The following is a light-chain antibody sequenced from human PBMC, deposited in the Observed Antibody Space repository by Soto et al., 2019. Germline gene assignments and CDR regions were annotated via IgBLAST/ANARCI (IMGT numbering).Light chain of an antibody. CDR1: QDINSY. V-gene: IGKV1D-16*01. J-gene: IGKJ4*01. CDR2: AAS. Sequence: DVQMTQSPSSLSASVGDRVTITGRVSQDINSYLAWYQQKPGNAPKSLIYAASSLQTGVPSRFSGSESGTDFTLTISNLQPEDSATYYCQQYNIYPLTFGGGTKVEIK. CDR3: QQYNIYPLT.